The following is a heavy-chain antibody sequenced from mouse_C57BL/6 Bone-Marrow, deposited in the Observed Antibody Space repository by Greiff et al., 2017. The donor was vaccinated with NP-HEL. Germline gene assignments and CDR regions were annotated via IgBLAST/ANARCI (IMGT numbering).Heavy chain of an antibody. D-gene: IGHD1-1*01. J-gene: IGHJ4*01. V-gene: IGHV5-2*01. CDR1: EYEFPSHD. Sequence: EVKLMESGGGLVQPGESLKLSCESNEYEFPSHDMSWVRKTPEKRLELVAAINSDGGSTYYPDTMERRFIISRDNTKKTLYLQMSSLMAEDTALYYCARQSYYGVGAMDYWGQGTSVTVSS. CDR3: ARQSYYGVGAMDY. CDR2: INSDGGST.